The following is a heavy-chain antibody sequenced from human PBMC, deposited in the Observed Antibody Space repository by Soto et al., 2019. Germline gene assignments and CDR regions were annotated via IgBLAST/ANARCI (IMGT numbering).Heavy chain of an antibody. D-gene: IGHD4-17*01. Sequence: PSQTLSLTCAISGDSVSSNSAAWNWIRQSPSRGLEWLGRTFYRSKWYFDYAEFVRSRITVNPDTSKNQFSLQLNSVTPEDTSVYFCARLSWNTVPAWGQGTLVTVSS. CDR1: GDSVSSNSAA. CDR2: TFYRSKWYF. CDR3: ARLSWNTVPA. V-gene: IGHV6-1*01. J-gene: IGHJ5*02.